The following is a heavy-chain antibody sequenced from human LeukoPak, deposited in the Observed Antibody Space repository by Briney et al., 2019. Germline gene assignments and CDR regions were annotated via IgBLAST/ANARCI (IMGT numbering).Heavy chain of an antibody. V-gene: IGHV3-7*01. D-gene: IGHD1-1*01. J-gene: IGHJ4*02. CDR2: IKQDGSDK. CDR1: GFPFSGYW. CDR3: ARLTGTTGFDY. Sequence: PGGSLRLSCAASGFPFSGYWMSWVRQAPGKGLEWVANIKQDGSDKYYVDSVKGRFTISRDNAKNSLYLQLNSLRADDTAVYYCARLTGTTGFDYWGQGTLDTVSS.